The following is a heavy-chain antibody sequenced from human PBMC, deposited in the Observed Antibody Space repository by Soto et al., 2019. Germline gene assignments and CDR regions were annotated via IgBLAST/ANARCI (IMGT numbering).Heavy chain of an antibody. D-gene: IGHD6-19*01. CDR3: ARTIAVAGYYHYGMEF. CDR1: GYTFTSYY. J-gene: IGHJ6*02. V-gene: IGHV1-46*01. CDR2: INPSGGST. Sequence: ASLKGSCKASGYTFTSYYMHWVRQAPGQGLAWMGIINPSGGSTSYAQKFQGRVTMTRDTSTSTVYMELSSLRSEDTAVYYCARTIAVAGYYHYGMEFWCQGTSVTGSS.